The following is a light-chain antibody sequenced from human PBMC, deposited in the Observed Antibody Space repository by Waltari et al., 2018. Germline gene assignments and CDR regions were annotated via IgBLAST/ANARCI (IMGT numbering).Light chain of an antibody. CDR3: MQARQTPWT. CDR1: RCLLHSSGNTL. V-gene: IGKV2-28*01. Sequence: DIVMTQSXLSLSVTPGXXAXXXXXXRRCLLHSSGNTLLDCYLQKPGQSPQLLIYLISNRASGVPDRFSGSGSGTDFTLKISRVEAEDVGVYFCMQARQTPWTFGQGTKVEIK. CDR2: LIS. J-gene: IGKJ1*01.